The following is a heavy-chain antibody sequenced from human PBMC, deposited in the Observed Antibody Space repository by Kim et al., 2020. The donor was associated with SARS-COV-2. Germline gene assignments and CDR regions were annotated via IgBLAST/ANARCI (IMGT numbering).Heavy chain of an antibody. Sequence: SVKVSCKASGGTFSSYAISWVRLAPGQGLEWMGRIIPILGIANYAQKFQGRVTITADKSTSTAYMELSSLRSEDTAVYYCARDYSVYGNAAAGLNWFDPWGQGTLVTVSS. CDR3: ARDYSVYGNAAAGLNWFDP. D-gene: IGHD6-13*01. CDR1: GGTFSSYA. CDR2: IIPILGIA. V-gene: IGHV1-69*04. J-gene: IGHJ5*02.